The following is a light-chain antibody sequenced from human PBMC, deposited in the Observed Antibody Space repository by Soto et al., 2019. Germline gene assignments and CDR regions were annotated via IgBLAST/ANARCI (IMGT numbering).Light chain of an antibody. CDR1: QSISSW. Sequence: DIQMTQSPSTLSASVGDRVTITCRASQSISSWLAWYQQKPGKAPKLLIYKASSLESGVPSRFSGSVSGTEFTLIISSLQPDDFATYYCQQYNTYPSFGGGTKVEIK. V-gene: IGKV1-5*03. CDR3: QQYNTYPS. J-gene: IGKJ4*01. CDR2: KAS.